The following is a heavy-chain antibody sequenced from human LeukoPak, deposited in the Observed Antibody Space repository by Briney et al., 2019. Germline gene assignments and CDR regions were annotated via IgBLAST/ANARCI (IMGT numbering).Heavy chain of an antibody. D-gene: IGHD5-12*01. CDR1: GYTFTGYY. V-gene: IGHV1-2*02. CDR3: ATDPSNSGYDYLYYFDY. J-gene: IGHJ4*02. Sequence: GASVKVSCKASGYTFTGYYMHWVRQAPGQGLEWMGWINPDNGGTNYAQKFQGRVTMTRDMSISTAYMELSRLRSDDTAVYYCATDPSNSGYDYLYYFDYGGQGTLVTVSS. CDR2: INPDNGGT.